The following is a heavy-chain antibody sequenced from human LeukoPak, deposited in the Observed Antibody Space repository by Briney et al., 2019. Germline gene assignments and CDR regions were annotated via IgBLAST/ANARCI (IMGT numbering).Heavy chain of an antibody. J-gene: IGHJ6*03. Sequence: SETLSLTCTVSGGSIGSYYWSWIRQPAGKGLEWIGRIYTSGSTNYNPSLKSRVTMSVDTSKNQFSLKLSSVTAADTAVYYCAIDRSGFLEWSTPEGYYMDVWGKGTTVTVSS. CDR2: IYTSGST. V-gene: IGHV4-4*07. D-gene: IGHD3-3*01. CDR3: AIDRSGFLEWSTPEGYYMDV. CDR1: GGSIGSYY.